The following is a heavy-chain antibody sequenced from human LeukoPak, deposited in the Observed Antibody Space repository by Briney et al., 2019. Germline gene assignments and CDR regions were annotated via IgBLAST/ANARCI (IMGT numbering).Heavy chain of an antibody. CDR2: IYYSGNT. CDR3: ARLGHSVTYYVDHYYFDY. Sequence: SETLSLTCSVSGDSISGHYWGWVRQPPGKGLEWIGFIYYSGNTNYNPSLKSRVTISVDTSKNQFSLKLSSVTATDTAVYYCARLGHSVTYYVDHYYFDYWGQGTLVTVSS. CDR1: GDSISGHY. D-gene: IGHD1-26*01. J-gene: IGHJ4*02. V-gene: IGHV4-59*08.